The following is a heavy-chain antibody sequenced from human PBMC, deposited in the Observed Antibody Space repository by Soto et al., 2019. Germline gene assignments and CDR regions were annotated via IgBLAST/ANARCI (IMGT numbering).Heavy chain of an antibody. CDR3: AKENSGSYSDFDY. CDR1: GFTFSSYG. V-gene: IGHV3-30*18. Sequence: PGGSLRLSCAASGFTFSSYGTHWVRQAPGKGLDWVAVISYDGSNKYYADSVKGRFTISRDNSKNTLYLQMNSLRAEDTAVYYCAKENSGSYSDFDYWGQGTLVTAPQ. CDR2: ISYDGSNK. J-gene: IGHJ4*02. D-gene: IGHD1-26*01.